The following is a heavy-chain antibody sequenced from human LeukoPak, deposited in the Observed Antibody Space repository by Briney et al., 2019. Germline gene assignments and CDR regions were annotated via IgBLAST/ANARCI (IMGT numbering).Heavy chain of an antibody. D-gene: IGHD6-19*01. CDR3: ARGGWYLYY. Sequence: PSETLSLPCTVSGVSISSYYWSWIRQPPGRGLEWIGNIYYSGSTNYNPSLKSRVTISVDTSKNQFSLKLSSVTAADTAVYYCARGGWYLYYWGQGTLVTVPS. J-gene: IGHJ4*02. CDR2: IYYSGST. V-gene: IGHV4-59*01. CDR1: GVSISSYY.